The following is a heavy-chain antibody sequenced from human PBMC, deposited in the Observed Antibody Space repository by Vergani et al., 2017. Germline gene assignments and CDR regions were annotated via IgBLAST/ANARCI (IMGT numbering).Heavy chain of an antibody. CDR3: ARSGMQQQLVRYYFDY. J-gene: IGHJ4*02. CDR1: GFTFSSYS. D-gene: IGHD6-13*01. CDR2: ISSSSSTI. V-gene: IGHV3-48*01. Sequence: EVQLVESGGGLVQPGGSLRLSCAASGFTFSSYSMNWVRQAPGEGLEWVSYISSSSSTIYYADSVKGRFTISRDNAKKSLYLQMNSLRAEDTAVYYCARSGMQQQLVRYYFDYWGQGTLVTVSS.